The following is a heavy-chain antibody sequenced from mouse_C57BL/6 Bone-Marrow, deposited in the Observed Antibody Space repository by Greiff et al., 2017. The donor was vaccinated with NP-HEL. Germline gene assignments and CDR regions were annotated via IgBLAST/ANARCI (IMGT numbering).Heavy chain of an antibody. J-gene: IGHJ3*01. CDR3: ARSGLRQGFAY. V-gene: IGHV1-76*01. CDR1: GYTFTDYY. CDR2: IYPGSGNT. Sequence: QVQLKQSGAELVRPGASVKLSCKASGYTFTDYYINWVKQRPGQGLEWIARIYPGSGNTYYNEKFKGKATLTAEKSSSTAYMQLSSLTSEDSAVYFCARSGLRQGFAYWGQGTLVTVSA. D-gene: IGHD2-4*01.